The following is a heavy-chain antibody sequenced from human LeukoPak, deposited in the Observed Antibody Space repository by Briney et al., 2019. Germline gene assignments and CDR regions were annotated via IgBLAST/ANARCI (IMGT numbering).Heavy chain of an antibody. Sequence: GGSLRLSCAASGFTFSSYGMSWVRQAPGKGLEWVSAISGSGGSTYYADSVKGRFTISRDNSKNTLYLQMNSLRAEDTAVYYCARGCSSTSCSPYYYYYYYMDVWGKGTTVTISS. J-gene: IGHJ6*03. CDR3: ARGCSSTSCSPYYYYYYYMDV. V-gene: IGHV3-23*01. D-gene: IGHD2-2*01. CDR1: GFTFSSYG. CDR2: ISGSGGST.